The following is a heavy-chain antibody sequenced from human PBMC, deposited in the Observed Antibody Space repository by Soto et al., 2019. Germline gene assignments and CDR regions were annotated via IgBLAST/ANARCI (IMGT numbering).Heavy chain of an antibody. D-gene: IGHD3-16*02. CDR1: GFTFDDYA. CDR2: ISWNSGSI. V-gene: IGHV3-9*01. J-gene: IGHJ3*02. Sequence: GGSLRLSCAASGFTFDDYAMHWVRQAPGKGLEWVSGISWNSGSIGYADSVKGRFTISRDNAKNSLYLQMNSLRAEDTALYYCAKDRGYDYIWGSYRYDAFDIWGQGTMVTVSS. CDR3: AKDRGYDYIWGSYRYDAFDI.